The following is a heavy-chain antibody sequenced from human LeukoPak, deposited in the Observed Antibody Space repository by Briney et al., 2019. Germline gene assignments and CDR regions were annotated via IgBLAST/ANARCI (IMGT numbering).Heavy chain of an antibody. Sequence: SETLSLTCTVSSGSISSYYWSWIRQPPGKGLEWIGYIYYSGSTNYNPSLKSRVTISVDTSKNQFSLKLSSVTAADTAVYYCARGHGSGSYKYYYFDYWGQGTLVTVSS. CDR1: SGSISSYY. J-gene: IGHJ4*02. CDR3: ARGHGSGSYKYYYFDY. V-gene: IGHV4-59*01. D-gene: IGHD3-10*01. CDR2: IYYSGST.